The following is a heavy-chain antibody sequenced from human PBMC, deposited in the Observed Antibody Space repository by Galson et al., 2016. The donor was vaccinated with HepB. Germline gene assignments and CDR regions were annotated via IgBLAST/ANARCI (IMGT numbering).Heavy chain of an antibody. CDR3: ARGKSLWTTPWNYGLDV. D-gene: IGHD4-17*01. V-gene: IGHV3-13*01. Sequence: SLRLSCAASGFSFSLYDMHWVRQVTGKGLEWVSAIGTAPGDTNYLDSVKGRFTISRENADKSLYLQMNRLRPGDTAAYYCARGKSLWTTPWNYGLDVWGKGTTVTVSS. CDR2: IGTAPGDT. CDR1: GFSFSLYD. J-gene: IGHJ6*04.